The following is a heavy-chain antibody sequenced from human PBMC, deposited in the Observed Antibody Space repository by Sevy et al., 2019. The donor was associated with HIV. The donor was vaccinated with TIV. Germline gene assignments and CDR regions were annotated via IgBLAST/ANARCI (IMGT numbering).Heavy chain of an antibody. D-gene: IGHD3-10*01. V-gene: IGHV3-30*18. Sequence: GGSLRLSCVTSGFTFRTSGMHWVRQSPGKGLEWVAVISYDEAHKNYADSVKGRFSISKENSKNTLYLQMRSLRTEDTAVYYCAKDYSAGITMVRGAYRARGDYFDYWGQGTQVTVSS. J-gene: IGHJ4*02. CDR1: GFTFRTSG. CDR2: ISYDEAHK. CDR3: AKDYSAGITMVRGAYRARGDYFDY.